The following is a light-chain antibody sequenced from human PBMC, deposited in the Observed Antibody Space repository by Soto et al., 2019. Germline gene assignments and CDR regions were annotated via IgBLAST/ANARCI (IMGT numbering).Light chain of an antibody. Sequence: DIQMTQSPSTLSASVGDRVTITCRASQTIDSWLAWYQQRPGKPPNLLIYKASTLASGVPSRFSGSGSGTEFTLTINRLQADDFATYYWQQYHIYSGTFGQGTKVEFK. CDR2: KAS. CDR3: QQYHIYSGT. CDR1: QTIDSW. V-gene: IGKV1-5*03. J-gene: IGKJ1*01.